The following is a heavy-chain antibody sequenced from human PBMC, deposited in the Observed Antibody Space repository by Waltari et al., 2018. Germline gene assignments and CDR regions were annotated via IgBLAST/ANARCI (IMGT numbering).Heavy chain of an antibody. CDR2: INPNGVGT. V-gene: IGHV1-2*06. CDR1: GYTFTGYY. J-gene: IGHJ4*02. CDR3: ASLAETGELLDY. Sequence: QVQLVQSGAEVKKPGASVKVSCKASGYTFTGYYMHWVRQAPGQGSEWMDRINPNGVGTNDAQKFQGRVTMTMDTSISTAYMELSRLRSDDTAVYYCASLAETGELLDYWGQGTLVTVSS. D-gene: IGHD3-10*01.